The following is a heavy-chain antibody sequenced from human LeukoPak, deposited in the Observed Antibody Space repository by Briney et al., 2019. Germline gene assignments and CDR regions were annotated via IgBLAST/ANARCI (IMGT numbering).Heavy chain of an antibody. Sequence: GGSLRLSCAASGFTFSSYWIHWVRQAPGTGLVWVSRINTDGTKTLYADSVKGRFIISRDNAKNTLYLQMNTLRTDDTAVYYCTRGQVADYYYYYMDVWGKGTTVTVSS. CDR1: GFTFSSYW. J-gene: IGHJ6*03. CDR3: TRGQVADYYYYYMDV. V-gene: IGHV3-74*01. CDR2: INTDGTKT.